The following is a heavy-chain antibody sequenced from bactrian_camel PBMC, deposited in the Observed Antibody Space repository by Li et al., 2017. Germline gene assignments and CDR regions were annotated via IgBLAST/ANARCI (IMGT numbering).Heavy chain of an antibody. D-gene: IGHD1*01. V-gene: IGHV3S1*01. J-gene: IGHJ6*01. CDR1: GFGPKVYC. Sequence: VQLVESGGGLVQPGGSLRLSCVGSGFGPKVYCMGWFHQAPGKGLEWVSRINNSGGSTYYADSVKGRFTISRYGADDILYLQMNNLRSEDTATYYCAAEVGVGFCVFSAAEVSQPDFTYWSQGTQVTVS. CDR2: INNSGGST. CDR3: AAEVGVGFCVFSAAEVSQPDFTY.